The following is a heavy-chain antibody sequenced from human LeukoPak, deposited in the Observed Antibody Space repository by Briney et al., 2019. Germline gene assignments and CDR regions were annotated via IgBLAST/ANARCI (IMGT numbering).Heavy chain of an antibody. D-gene: IGHD6-13*01. V-gene: IGHV3-43*01. CDR1: GFTFDDYT. J-gene: IGHJ4*02. Sequence: PGRSLRLSCAASGFTFDDYTMNWVRQTPGKGLEWVSLISWDGGSTNYADSVKGRFTISRDNSKNSLYLQMNSLRTEDSALYYCAKDKGRRAAAGSEFNYWGQGTLVTVSS. CDR2: ISWDGGST. CDR3: AKDKGRRAAAGSEFNY.